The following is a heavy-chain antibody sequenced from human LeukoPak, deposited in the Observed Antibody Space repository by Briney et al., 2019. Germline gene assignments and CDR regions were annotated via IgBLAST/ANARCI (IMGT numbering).Heavy chain of an antibody. CDR1: GFTFSNSW. V-gene: IGHV3-7*01. CDR3: ARERGGGYYDFWSGYYRTGDFDY. Sequence: GGSLRLSCLASGFTFSNSWMTWVRQAPGRGLEWVANIKEDGSGKQYVDSVRGRFTISRDNAKNSVSLQMNSVRAEDTAVYYCARERGGGYYDFWSGYYRTGDFDYWGQGTLVTVSS. J-gene: IGHJ4*02. D-gene: IGHD3-3*01. CDR2: IKEDGSGK.